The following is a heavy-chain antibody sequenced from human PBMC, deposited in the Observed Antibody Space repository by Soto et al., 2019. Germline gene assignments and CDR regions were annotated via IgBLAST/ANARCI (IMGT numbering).Heavy chain of an antibody. CDR1: GFTVSSNY. Sequence: EVQLVESGGGLVQPGGSLRLSCAASGFTVSSNYMTWVRQAPGQWLECISIIYSGGTTDYADSVKGRFTISRDNSKNTLYLQMNSLGAGDTAVYYCARRHYYGSDWGQGTLVTVSS. J-gene: IGHJ4*02. V-gene: IGHV3-66*04. CDR3: ARRHYYGSD. D-gene: IGHD3-10*01. CDR2: IYSGGTT.